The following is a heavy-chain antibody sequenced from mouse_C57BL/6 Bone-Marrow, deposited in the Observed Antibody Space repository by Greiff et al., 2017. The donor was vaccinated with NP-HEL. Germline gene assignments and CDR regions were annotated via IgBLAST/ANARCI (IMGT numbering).Heavy chain of an antibody. V-gene: IGHV1-69*01. CDR1: GYTFTSYW. D-gene: IGHD1-1*01. J-gene: IGHJ2*01. CDR2: IDPSANYT. Sequence: QVQLKQPGAELVMPGASVKLSCKASGYTFTSYWMHWVKQRPGQGLEWIGEIDPSANYTTYNQKFKGKSTLTVDKSSSTAYMQLSSLTSEDSAVDYCARGDCSSPYYFDYWGQGTTLTVAS. CDR3: ARGDCSSPYYFDY.